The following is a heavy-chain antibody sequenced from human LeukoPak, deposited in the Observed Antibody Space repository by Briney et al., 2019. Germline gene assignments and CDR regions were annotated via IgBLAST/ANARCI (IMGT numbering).Heavy chain of an antibody. CDR3: ARYVVSGAGTYYFDY. J-gene: IGHJ4*02. Sequence: SETLSLTCTVSGGSICSNNYYWSWIRQPPGREMEWIASINNGETTYYNPSLKSRVTISVDTSKNHFSLRLSSVTAADTAVYLCARYVVSGAGTYYFDYWGQGSLVTVSS. D-gene: IGHD3-10*01. V-gene: IGHV4-39*02. CDR1: GGSICSNNYY. CDR2: INNGETT.